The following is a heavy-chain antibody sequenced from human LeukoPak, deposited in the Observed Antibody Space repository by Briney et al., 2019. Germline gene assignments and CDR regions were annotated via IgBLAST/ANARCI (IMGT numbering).Heavy chain of an antibody. CDR1: GFTFSSYA. CDR3: ARDWNWNYLDY. CDR2: ISYGGSNK. V-gene: IGHV3-30-3*01. Sequence: GGSLRLSCAASGFTFSSYAMHWVRQAPGKGLEWVAVISYGGSNKYYADSVKGRFTISRDNSKNTLYLQMNSLRAEDTAVYYCARDWNWNYLDYWGQGTLVTVSS. J-gene: IGHJ4*02. D-gene: IGHD1-1*01.